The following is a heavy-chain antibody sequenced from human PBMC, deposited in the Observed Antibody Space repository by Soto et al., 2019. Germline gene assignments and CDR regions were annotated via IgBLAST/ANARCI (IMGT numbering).Heavy chain of an antibody. D-gene: IGHD3-22*01. CDR1: GFTFSSYA. J-gene: IGHJ5*02. V-gene: IGHV3-66*01. Sequence: SLRLSCSASGFTFSSYAMHWVRQAPGKGLQWVSLIYAGGSTYYADSVKGRFTISRDKSKNTLFLQMNSLRAEDTAVYYCARGARMGYYDSSGYCFDPWGQGTLVTVSS. CDR2: IYAGGST. CDR3: ARGARMGYYDSSGYCFDP.